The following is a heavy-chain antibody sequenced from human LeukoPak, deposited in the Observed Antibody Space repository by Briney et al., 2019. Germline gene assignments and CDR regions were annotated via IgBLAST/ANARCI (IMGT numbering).Heavy chain of an antibody. J-gene: IGHJ4*02. CDR2: INGDGSST. Sequence: GGSLRLSCAASGFTFSSYWMHWVRQALGKGLVWVSRINGDGSSTSYADSVKGRFTISRDNAKNTLYLQMNSLRAEDTAVYYCARLDDSSGYSFDYWGQGTLVTVSS. V-gene: IGHV3-74*01. CDR1: GFTFSSYW. D-gene: IGHD3-22*01. CDR3: ARLDDSSGYSFDY.